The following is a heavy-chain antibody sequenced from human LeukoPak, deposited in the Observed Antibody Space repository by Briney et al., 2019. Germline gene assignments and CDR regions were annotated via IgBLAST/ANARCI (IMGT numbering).Heavy chain of an antibody. CDR1: GYTFTGYY. V-gene: IGHV1-2*02. J-gene: IGHJ4*02. CDR2: INPNSGGT. Sequence: GASVKVSCKASGYTFTGYYMHWVRQAPGQGLEWMGWINPNSGGTNYAQKFQGRVTMTRDTSISTAYMELSRVRSDDTGVYYCARVEKPPPSGVLLGYWGQGTLVTVSS. D-gene: IGHD1/OR15-1a*01. CDR3: ARVEKPPPSGVLLGY.